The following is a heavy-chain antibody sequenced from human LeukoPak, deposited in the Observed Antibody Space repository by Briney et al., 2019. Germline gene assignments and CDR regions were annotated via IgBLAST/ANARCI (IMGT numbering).Heavy chain of an antibody. J-gene: IGHJ4*02. CDR3: ARATIEGYPSDY. V-gene: IGHV4-59*01. D-gene: IGHD1-1*01. CDR2: IYYSGST. CDR1: GGSISSYY. Sequence: SETLSLTCTVSGGSISSYYWGWIRQPPGKGLEWIGYIYYSGSTNYNPSLKSRVTISVDTSKNQFSLKLSSVTAADTAVYYCARATIEGYPSDYWGQGTLVTVSS.